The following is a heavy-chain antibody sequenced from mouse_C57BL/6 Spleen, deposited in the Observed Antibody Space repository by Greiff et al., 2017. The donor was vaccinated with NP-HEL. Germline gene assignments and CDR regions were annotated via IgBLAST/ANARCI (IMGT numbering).Heavy chain of an antibody. CDR1: GYTFTDYE. D-gene: IGHD1-1*01. Sequence: VQLQQSGAELVRPGASVTLSCKASGYTFTDYEMHWVKQTPVHGLEWIGAIDPETGGTTYNQKFKGKAILTADKSSSTAYMELRSLTSGDSAVYYCTPLTTVVATYYFDYWGQGTTLTVSS. J-gene: IGHJ2*01. V-gene: IGHV1-15*01. CDR3: TPLTTVVATYYFDY. CDR2: IDPETGGT.